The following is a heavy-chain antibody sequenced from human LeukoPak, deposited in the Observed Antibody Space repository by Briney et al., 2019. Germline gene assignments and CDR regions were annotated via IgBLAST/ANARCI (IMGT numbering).Heavy chain of an antibody. CDR2: IKSDGSEK. CDR3: ARNSRYSFDI. D-gene: IGHD4-11*01. Sequence: GGSLRLSCAASGFTFGGYWMTWVRQAPGKGLEWVAHIKSDGSEKYSVDSVKGRFTISRDNAKNSLYLPMNSLRAEDTAVYYCARNSRYSFDIWGQGTMVTVPS. CDR1: GFTFGGYW. J-gene: IGHJ3*02. V-gene: IGHV3-7*04.